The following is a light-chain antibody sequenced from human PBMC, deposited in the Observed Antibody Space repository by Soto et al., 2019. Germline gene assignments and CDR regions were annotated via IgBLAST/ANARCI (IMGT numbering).Light chain of an antibody. V-gene: IGLV1-47*01. CDR3: VAWDENLSCVL. CDR1: SSNFASNS. J-gene: IGLJ2*01. Sequence: QSVLTQPPSASGTPGQRVTISCSGSSSNFASNSVYWYQQVPGTAPKLLIYRSNQRPSGVPARFSGSKSGTSASLAISGLRSEDEADYYCVAWDENLSCVLFGGGTKLTVL. CDR2: RSN.